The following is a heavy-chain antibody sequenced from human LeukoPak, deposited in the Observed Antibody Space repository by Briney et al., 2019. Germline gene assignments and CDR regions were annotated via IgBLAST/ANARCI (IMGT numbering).Heavy chain of an antibody. J-gene: IGHJ4*02. V-gene: IGHV4-31*11. CDR1: GGSFSGYY. D-gene: IGHD3-3*01. CDR2: IYYSGST. Sequence: PSETLSLTCAVYGGSFSGYYWSWIRQPPGKGLEWIGYIYYSGSTYCNPSLKSRVTISVDTSKNQFSLKLSSVTAADTAVYYCARDNPRYDFWSGFMLWGQGTLVTVSS. CDR3: ARDNPRYDFWSGFML.